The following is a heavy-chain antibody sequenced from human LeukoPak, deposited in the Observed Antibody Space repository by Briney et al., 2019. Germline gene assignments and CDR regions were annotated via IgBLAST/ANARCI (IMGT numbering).Heavy chain of an antibody. D-gene: IGHD1-26*01. CDR1: GGSISSYY. CDR2: IYYSGST. V-gene: IGHV4-59*08. Sequence: SETLSLTCTVSGGSISSYYWSWIRQPPGKGLEWIGYIYYSGSTNYNPSLESRVTISVHTSKNQFSLKLSSVTAADTAVYYCARMVGETYYYYGMDVWGQGTTVTVSS. CDR3: ARMVGETYYYYGMDV. J-gene: IGHJ6*02.